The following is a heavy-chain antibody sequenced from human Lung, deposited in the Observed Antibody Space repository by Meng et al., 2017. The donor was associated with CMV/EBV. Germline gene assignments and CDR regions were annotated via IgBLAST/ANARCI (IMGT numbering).Heavy chain of an antibody. V-gene: IGHV3-33*06. CDR1: GFXFSSYV. D-gene: IGHD6-6*01. CDR2: IWYDGSNK. CDR3: AKDVAAPTQPYYYYYGMDV. J-gene: IGHJ6*02. Sequence: LXCAASGFXFSSYVMHWVRQAPGKGLEWVAVIWYDGSNKYYADSVKGRFTISRDNSKNTLYMQMNSLRDEDTGVYYCAKDVAAPTQPYYYYYGMDVWXQGTTVTVSS.